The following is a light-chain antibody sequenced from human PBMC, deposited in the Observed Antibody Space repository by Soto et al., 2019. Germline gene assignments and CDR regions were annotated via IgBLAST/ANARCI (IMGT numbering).Light chain of an antibody. J-gene: IGKJ4*01. Sequence: DIVMTQSPDSLAVSLGERATINCKSSQSVLYSSNNKNYLAWYQQKPGQPPKLLIYWASTRESGVPDRFSGSGSGTDFTLTISSLQAEDVAVYYCQQYYSTLALTFGGGPKVEIK. CDR3: QQYYSTLALT. CDR2: WAS. CDR1: QSVLYSSNNKNY. V-gene: IGKV4-1*01.